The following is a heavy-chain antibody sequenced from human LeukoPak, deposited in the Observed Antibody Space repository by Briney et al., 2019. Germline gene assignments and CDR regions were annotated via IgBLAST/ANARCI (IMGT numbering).Heavy chain of an antibody. CDR1: GGSISSDY. J-gene: IGHJ3*02. V-gene: IGHV4-4*09. Sequence: SDTLSITCTVSGGSISSDYWSWIRQPPAKGLEWIGYIYTSGSTNYNPSLKSRVTISVDTSKPQFSLHLSSVTAACTAVYYCARFSRAFDIWGQGTMVTVSS. CDR2: IYTSGST. CDR3: ARFSRAFDI.